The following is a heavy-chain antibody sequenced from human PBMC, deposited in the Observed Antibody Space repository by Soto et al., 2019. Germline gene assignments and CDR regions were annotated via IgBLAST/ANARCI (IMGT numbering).Heavy chain of an antibody. CDR3: ARGLSGLYSSSSGNDY. J-gene: IGHJ4*02. V-gene: IGHV3-21*01. D-gene: IGHD6-6*01. CDR2: ISSSSSYI. Sequence: GGSLRLSCAASGFTFSSYSMNWVRQAPGKGLEWVSSISSSSSYIYYADSVKGRFTISRDNAKNSLYLQMNSLRAEDTAVYYCARGLSGLYSSSSGNDYWGQGTLVTVSS. CDR1: GFTFSSYS.